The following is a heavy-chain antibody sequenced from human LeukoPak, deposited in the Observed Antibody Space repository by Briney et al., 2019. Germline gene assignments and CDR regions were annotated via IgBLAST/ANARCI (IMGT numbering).Heavy chain of an antibody. CDR1: GFTFGSYG. CDR2: IRYDGSSK. D-gene: IGHD3-22*01. CDR3: AKDLSADYYDSSGSDY. V-gene: IGHV3-30*02. Sequence: GGSLRLSCAASGFTFGSYGMHWVRQAPGKGLEWVAFIRYDGSSKYYADSVKGRFTISRDNSKNTLYLQMNSLRAEDTAVYYCAKDLSADYYDSSGSDYWGQGTLVTVSS. J-gene: IGHJ4*02.